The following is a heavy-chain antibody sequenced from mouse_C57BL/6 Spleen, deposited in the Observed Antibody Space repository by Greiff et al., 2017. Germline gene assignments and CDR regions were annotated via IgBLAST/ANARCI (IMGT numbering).Heavy chain of an antibody. Sequence: VKLQQPGAELVKPGASVKLSCKASGYTFTSYWMHWVKQRPGQGLEWIGMIHPNSGSTNYNEKFKSKATLTVDKSSSTAYMQLSSLTSEDSAVYYCARRGYAHYYAMDYWGQGTSVTVSS. CDR3: ARRGYAHYYAMDY. D-gene: IGHD2-2*01. CDR2: IHPNSGST. J-gene: IGHJ4*01. CDR1: GYTFTSYW. V-gene: IGHV1-64*01.